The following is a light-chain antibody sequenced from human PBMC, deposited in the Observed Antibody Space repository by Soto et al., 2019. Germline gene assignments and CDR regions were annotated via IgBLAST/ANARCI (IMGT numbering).Light chain of an antibody. Sequence: EIVLTQSPATLSLSPGERATLSCRASPSVTNYLAWYQQKPGQPPRLLIYGAFTRAAGIPARFSGSGSGTDFTLTISSLESEDSAVYYCQQRNIWPPVTFGQGTRLEIK. CDR3: QQRNIWPPVT. V-gene: IGKV3-11*01. CDR1: PSVTNY. J-gene: IGKJ5*01. CDR2: GAF.